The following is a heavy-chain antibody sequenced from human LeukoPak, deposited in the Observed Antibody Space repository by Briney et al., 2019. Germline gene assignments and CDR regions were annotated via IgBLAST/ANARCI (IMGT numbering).Heavy chain of an antibody. CDR1: GYTFTSYD. V-gene: IGHV1-8*01. CDR2: MNPNSGNT. CDR3: ARAASMVEPAASFDP. J-gene: IGHJ5*02. D-gene: IGHD2-2*01. Sequence: GASVKVSCKASGYTFTSYDINWVRQATGQGLEWMGWMNPNSGNTGYAQKFQGRVTMTRNTSISTAYMELSSLRSEDTAVYYCARAASMVEPAASFDPWGQGTLVTVSS.